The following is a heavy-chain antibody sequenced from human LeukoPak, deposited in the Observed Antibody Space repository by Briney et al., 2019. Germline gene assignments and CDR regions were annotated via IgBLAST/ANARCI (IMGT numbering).Heavy chain of an antibody. CDR2: YDPEDEEV. D-gene: IGHD3-22*01. CDR1: GYALTYLA. Sequence: ASVTVSFTFAGYALTYLAIHWVRQPPGPGIQWMGGYDPEDEEVVYAQTFQGRLTMTEDTSTDTAYMELAGLTAEDTAIYDCATATDYGDSSGYSFDPWGQGTLVTVSS. CDR3: ATATDYGDSSGYSFDP. J-gene: IGHJ5*02. V-gene: IGHV1-24*01.